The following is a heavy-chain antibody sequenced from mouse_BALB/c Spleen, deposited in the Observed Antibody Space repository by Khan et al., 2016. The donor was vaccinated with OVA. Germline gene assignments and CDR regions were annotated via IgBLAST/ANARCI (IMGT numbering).Heavy chain of an antibody. CDR3: ARNGNYWYFDV. CDR2: INTYTGEP. D-gene: IGHD2-1*01. Sequence: QIQLVQSGPELKKPGETVKISCKASGFTFTNYGMNWVKQAPGKGLKWMGWINTYTGEPTYAADFKGRFAFSFETSASTAYLQINNLKNDDTATYFCARNGNYWYFDVWGAGTTVTVSS. V-gene: IGHV9-3-1*01. J-gene: IGHJ1*01. CDR1: GFTFTNYG.